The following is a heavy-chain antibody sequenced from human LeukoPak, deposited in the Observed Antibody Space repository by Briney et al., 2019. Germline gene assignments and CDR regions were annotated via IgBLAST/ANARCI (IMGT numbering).Heavy chain of an antibody. Sequence: PGGSLRLSCAASGFTFRKHYMSWIRQAPGRGPEWVAYIGASGSTIYYRDSVNGRFTISRDNAKNSLHLQMNSLRAEDTAVYYCARDHGSGSDYPLYNWFDPWGQGTLATVSS. CDR3: ARDHGSGSDYPLYNWFDP. D-gene: IGHD3-10*01. J-gene: IGHJ5*02. V-gene: IGHV3-11*01. CDR2: IGASGSTI. CDR1: GFTFRKHY.